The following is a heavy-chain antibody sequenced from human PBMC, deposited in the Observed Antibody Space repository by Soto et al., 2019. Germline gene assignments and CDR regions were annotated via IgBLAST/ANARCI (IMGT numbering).Heavy chain of an antibody. CDR1: GGSISDDTYY. V-gene: IGHV4-39*07. CDR2: IYYSGTS. CDR3: ARVGGGRWGHPTPFDY. D-gene: IGHD2-15*01. J-gene: IGHJ4*02. Sequence: SETLSLTCTVSGGSISDDTYYWGWIRQPPGKGLEWIGSIYYSGTSSYNPSLESRVTMSVDTSKNQFSLKLSSVTAADTAVYYCARVGGGRWGHPTPFDYWGQGTLVTVSS.